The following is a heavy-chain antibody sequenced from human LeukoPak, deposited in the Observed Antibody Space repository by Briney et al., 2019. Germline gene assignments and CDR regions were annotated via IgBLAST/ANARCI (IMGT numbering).Heavy chain of an antibody. V-gene: IGHV3-74*01. CDR3: ARGGSGSYLFDY. D-gene: IGHD1-26*01. CDR2: IKSDGSST. J-gene: IGHJ4*02. Sequence: PGGSLRLSCAASGFTFSSYWMHWVRQVPGKGLVWVSLIKSDGSSTNYADSVKGRFTISRDNAKNTLYLQMNSLRAEDTAVYYCARGGSGSYLFDYWGQGTLVTVSS. CDR1: GFTFSSYW.